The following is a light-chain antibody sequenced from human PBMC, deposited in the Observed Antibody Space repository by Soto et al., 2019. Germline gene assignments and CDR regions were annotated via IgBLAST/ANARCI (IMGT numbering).Light chain of an antibody. J-gene: IGKJ1*01. CDR3: QQYNSYWM. V-gene: IGKV1-5*01. CDR2: DAS. CDR1: QTIDDY. Sequence: DIQLTQSPSFLSASVGDRVTITCRASQTIDDYLAWYQQKPGKAPKLLIYDASNLQSGVPSRFSGSGSGTEFTLIISSLQPDDFATYYCQQYNSYWMFGLGTKV.